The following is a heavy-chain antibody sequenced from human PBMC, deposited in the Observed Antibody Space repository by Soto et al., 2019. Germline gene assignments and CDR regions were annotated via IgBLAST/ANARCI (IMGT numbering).Heavy chain of an antibody. CDR1: DDSITSGAYY. V-gene: IGHV4-39*01. CDR2: IQYRGST. Sequence: SETLSLTCTVSDDSITSGAYYWGLIRQPPGKGLEWIGTIQYRGSTYYNPSLKSRVTMSLDTSKNQYSLRLSSVTAADTAVYSGAGMLWLGDLLFDNWGPVTLVTVP. J-gene: IGHJ4*02. CDR3: AGMLWLGDLLFDN. D-gene: IGHD3-10*01.